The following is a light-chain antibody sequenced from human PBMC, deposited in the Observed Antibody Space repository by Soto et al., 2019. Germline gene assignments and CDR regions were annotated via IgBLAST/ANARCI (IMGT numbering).Light chain of an antibody. Sequence: EIVLTQSPGTLSLSPGERATLSCRASQSVSSSYLAWYQQKPGQAPRFLIYDASSRATGIPDRFSGSGSGTDFTLTISRLEPEDFAVYYCQQYGSSPPTLGGGTKVDIK. V-gene: IGKV3-20*01. CDR1: QSVSSSY. J-gene: IGKJ4*01. CDR2: DAS. CDR3: QQYGSSPPT.